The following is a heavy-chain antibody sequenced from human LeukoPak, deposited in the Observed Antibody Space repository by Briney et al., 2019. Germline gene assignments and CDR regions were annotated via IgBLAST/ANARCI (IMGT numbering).Heavy chain of an antibody. CDR3: TTDRVMITFGGVIAKYYFDY. V-gene: IGHV3-15*01. CDR1: GFTFSNAW. Sequence: GGSLRLSCAASGFTFSNAWMSWVRQAPGKGLEWVGRIKSKTDGGTTDYAAPVKGRFTISRDDSKNTLYLQMNSLKPEDTAVYYCTTDRVMITFGGVIAKYYFDYWGQGTLVTVSS. J-gene: IGHJ4*02. D-gene: IGHD3-16*02. CDR2: IKSKTDGGTT.